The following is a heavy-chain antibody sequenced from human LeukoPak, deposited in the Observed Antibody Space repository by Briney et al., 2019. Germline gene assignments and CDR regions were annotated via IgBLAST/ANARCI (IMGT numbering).Heavy chain of an antibody. D-gene: IGHD3-22*01. Sequence: GASVKVSCKASGYTFTSYYMHWVRQAPGQGLEWMGIINPSGGSTSYAQKFQGRVTMTRDTSTSTVYMELSSLRSEDTAVYYCARGAGYYDSRESWFDPWGQGTLVTGSS. CDR2: INPSGGST. CDR1: GYTFTSYY. J-gene: IGHJ5*02. V-gene: IGHV1-46*01. CDR3: ARGAGYYDSRESWFDP.